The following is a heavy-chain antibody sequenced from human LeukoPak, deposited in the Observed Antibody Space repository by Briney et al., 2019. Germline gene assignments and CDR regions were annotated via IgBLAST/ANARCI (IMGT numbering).Heavy chain of an antibody. Sequence: PGGSLRLSCAASGFTVSSNYMSWVRQAPGKGLEWASVIYSGGSTYYADSVKGRFTISRDNSKNTLYLQMNSLRAEDTAVYYCASESGYYPYYFDYWGQGTLVTVSS. CDR2: IYSGGST. CDR1: GFTVSSNY. D-gene: IGHD3-22*01. J-gene: IGHJ4*02. CDR3: ASESGYYPYYFDY. V-gene: IGHV3-53*01.